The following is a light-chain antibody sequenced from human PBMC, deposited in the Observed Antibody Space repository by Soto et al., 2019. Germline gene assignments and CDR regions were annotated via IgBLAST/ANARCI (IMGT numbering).Light chain of an antibody. CDR3: SSYTSSSTLV. CDR2: DVS. J-gene: IGLJ1*01. CDR1: SSDVGRYNY. Sequence: QSVLAQPASVSGSRGQSITISCTGTSSDVGRYNYVSWFQQHPGKVPKLIIYDVSNWPSGVSDRFSGSKSGNTASLTISGLQAEDEADYYCSSYTSSSTLVLGTGTKVTVL. V-gene: IGLV2-14*03.